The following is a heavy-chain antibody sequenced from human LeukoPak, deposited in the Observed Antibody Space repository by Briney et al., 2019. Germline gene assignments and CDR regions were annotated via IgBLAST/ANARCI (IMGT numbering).Heavy chain of an antibody. CDR3: ARVVAVAPLDNWFDS. CDR2: IYTSGST. J-gene: IGHJ5*01. D-gene: IGHD6-19*01. Sequence: SETLSLTCTVSGGSISSGSYYWSWLRQPAGKGLEWIGRIYTSGSTNYNPSLKSRVTISVDTSKNQFSLKLSSVTAADTAVYYCARVVAVAPLDNWFDSWGQGTLVTVSS. V-gene: IGHV4-61*02. CDR1: GGSISSGSYY.